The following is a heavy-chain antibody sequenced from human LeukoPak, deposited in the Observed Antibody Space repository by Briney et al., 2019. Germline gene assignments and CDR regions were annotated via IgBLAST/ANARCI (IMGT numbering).Heavy chain of an antibody. Sequence: PSETLSLTCAVSGYSLSSGYYWGWIRQPPGKGLEWIGSIYHSGSTYYNPSLKSRVTISVDTSKNQFSLKLSSVTAADTAVYYCARDPYSYGHDYWGQGTLVTVSS. V-gene: IGHV4-38-2*02. CDR1: GYSLSSGYY. CDR3: ARDPYSYGHDY. J-gene: IGHJ4*02. CDR2: IYHSGST. D-gene: IGHD5-18*01.